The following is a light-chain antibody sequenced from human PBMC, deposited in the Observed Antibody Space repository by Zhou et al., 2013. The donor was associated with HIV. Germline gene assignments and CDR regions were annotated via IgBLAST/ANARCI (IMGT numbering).Light chain of an antibody. J-gene: IGKJ1*01. CDR3: QQYYSFPRT. CDR2: AAS. V-gene: IGKV1D-8*01. CDR1: QGIGSN. Sequence: VIWLTQSPSLLSASPGDRVTISCRVSQGIGSNLAWYQQKPGKAPELLIYAASTLQSGVPSRFSGSGSGTDFTLTISRLQSEDFATYHCQQYYSFPRTFGQGTKVEVK.